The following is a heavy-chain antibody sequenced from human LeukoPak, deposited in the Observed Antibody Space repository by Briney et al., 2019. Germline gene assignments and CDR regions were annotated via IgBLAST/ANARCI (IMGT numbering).Heavy chain of an antibody. D-gene: IGHD3-9*01. J-gene: IGHJ4*02. Sequence: GGSLRLSCAASGFTFSSYAMHWVRQAPGKGLEWVAVISYDGSNKYYADSVKGRFTISRDNSKSTLYLQMNSLRAEDTAVYYCARGVELTGYSDYWGRGTLVTVSS. V-gene: IGHV3-30*04. CDR3: ARGVELTGYSDY. CDR2: ISYDGSNK. CDR1: GFTFSSYA.